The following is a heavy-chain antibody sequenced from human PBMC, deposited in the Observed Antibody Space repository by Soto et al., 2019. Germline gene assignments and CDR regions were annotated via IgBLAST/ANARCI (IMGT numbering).Heavy chain of an antibody. D-gene: IGHD3-3*01. V-gene: IGHV4-39*01. CDR3: AETGFWSDYRVADY. J-gene: IGHJ4*02. Sequence: PSETLSLTCTVSGGSISSRSSYWGWIRQPPGKGLEWIGSINYSGSTYYNPSLKSRITISVDTSKNQFSLKLSSVTAADTAVYFCAETGFWSDYRVADYWGQGTLVTVSS. CDR1: GGSISSRSSY. CDR2: INYSGST.